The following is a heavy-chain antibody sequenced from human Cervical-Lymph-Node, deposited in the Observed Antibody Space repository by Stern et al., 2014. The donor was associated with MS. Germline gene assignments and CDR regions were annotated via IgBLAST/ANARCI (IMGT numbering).Heavy chain of an antibody. CDR2: SDREQGET. D-gene: IGHD2-2*01. CDR1: GNTLNHVS. J-gene: IGHJ3*02. CDR3: ATVGYSSSWGAFDI. Sequence: QMQLVQSGAEVKKPGASVKVSCKASGNTLNHVSIHWVRQAPGKGLEWMGGSDREQGETVYAPQFEGTVTMTDDTSTDTAYMELSSPTFEDKAVYYCATVGYSSSWGAFDIWGQGTLVTVSA. V-gene: IGHV1-24*01.